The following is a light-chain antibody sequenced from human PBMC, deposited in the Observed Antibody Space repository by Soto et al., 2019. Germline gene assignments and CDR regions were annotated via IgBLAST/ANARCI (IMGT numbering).Light chain of an antibody. Sequence: DLQLTQSPSSVPASLGDSVAITCRASQGSRSWLARYQQKPGRAPKLLIYAASSLQGGVPSRCSGSGSGTEFTLTISSLQPEDFATYYCQQTDSLPFTFGGGTKLDIK. V-gene: IGKV1D-12*01. CDR3: QQTDSLPFT. CDR2: AAS. J-gene: IGKJ4*01. CDR1: QGSRSW.